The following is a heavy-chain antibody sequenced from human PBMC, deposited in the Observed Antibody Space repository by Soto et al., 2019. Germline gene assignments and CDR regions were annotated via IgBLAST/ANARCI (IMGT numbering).Heavy chain of an antibody. CDR1: GFTVSNNY. CDR2: IYSGGAT. V-gene: IGHV3-66*01. Sequence: EVQLVESGGGLVQPGGSLRLSCAASGFTVSNNYMRWVRQAPGKGLEWGSLIYSGGATYYADSVKGRFTISRDNSKNRLYLQMNSLRAEDTAVYYCARDGTYNWVGGQGILVTVSS. D-gene: IGHD1-1*01. J-gene: IGHJ4*02. CDR3: ARDGTYNWV.